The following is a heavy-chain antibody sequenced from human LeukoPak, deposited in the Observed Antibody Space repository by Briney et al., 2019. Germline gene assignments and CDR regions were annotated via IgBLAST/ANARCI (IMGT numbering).Heavy chain of an antibody. CDR2: INPSGDST. D-gene: IGHD6-13*01. CDR1: GYTFTGYY. CDR3: ARSASSGYSSSWYYFDY. J-gene: IGHJ4*02. Sequence: GASVKVSCKASGYTFTGYYMHWVRQAPGQGLEWMGIINPSGDSTSYAQKFQGRVTMTRDTSTSTVYMELSSLRSEDTAVYYCARSASSGYSSSWYYFDYWGQGTLVTVSS. V-gene: IGHV1-46*01.